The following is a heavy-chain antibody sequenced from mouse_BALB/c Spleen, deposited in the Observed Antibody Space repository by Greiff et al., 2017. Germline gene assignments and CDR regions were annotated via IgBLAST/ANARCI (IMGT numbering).Heavy chain of an antibody. V-gene: IGHV5-4*02. J-gene: IGHJ3*01. CDR2: ISDGDSYT. CDR1: GFTFNDYY. Sequence: EVQLVESGGGLVRPGGSLKLSCAASGFTFNDYYMYWVRQTPEKRLEWVGSISDGDSYTYYPDSVKGRFTISRDTAKNNLYLQMSSLKSEDTAMYYCARDLIYDGYLFAYWGQGTLVTVSA. D-gene: IGHD2-3*01. CDR3: ARDLIYDGYLFAY.